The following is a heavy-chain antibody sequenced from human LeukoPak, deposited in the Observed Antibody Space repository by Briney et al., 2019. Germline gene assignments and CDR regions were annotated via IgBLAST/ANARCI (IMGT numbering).Heavy chain of an antibody. CDR1: GGSISSYY. CDR2: IYHSGST. D-gene: IGHD2-21*01. CDR3: ARVCGGDCTQVRAFDI. V-gene: IGHV4-59*12. Sequence: PSETLSLTCTVSGGSISSYYWSWIRQPPGKGLEWIGYIYHSGSTYYNPSLKSRVTISVDRSKNQFSLKLSSVTAADTAVYYCARVCGGDCTQVRAFDIWGQGTMVTVSS. J-gene: IGHJ3*02.